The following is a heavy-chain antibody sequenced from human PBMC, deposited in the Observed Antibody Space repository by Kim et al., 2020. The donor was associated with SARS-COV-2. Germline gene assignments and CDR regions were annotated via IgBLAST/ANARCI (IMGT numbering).Heavy chain of an antibody. D-gene: IGHD2-15*01. V-gene: IGHV4-39*07. Sequence: SETLSLTCTVSGGSISSSSYYWGWIRQPPGKGLEWIGSIYYSGSTYYNPSLKSRVTISVDTSKNQFSLKLSSVTAADTAVYYCARAPSLLPYFDYWGQGTLVTVSS. CDR3: ARAPSLLPYFDY. J-gene: IGHJ4*02. CDR1: GGSISSSSYY. CDR2: IYYSGST.